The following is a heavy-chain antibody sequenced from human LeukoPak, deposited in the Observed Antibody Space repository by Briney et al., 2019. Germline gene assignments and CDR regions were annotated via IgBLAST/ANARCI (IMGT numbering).Heavy chain of an antibody. V-gene: IGHV4-59*01. CDR1: GGSISPYY. CDR2: IYYSGST. Sequence: SETLSLTCTVSGGSISPYYWSWIRQPPGKGLEWIGYIYYSGSTNYNPSLKSRVTISVDTSKNQFSLKLISVTAADTAVYYCARSRGYFEYWGQGTLVTVSS. D-gene: IGHD1-26*01. CDR3: ARSRGYFEY. J-gene: IGHJ4*02.